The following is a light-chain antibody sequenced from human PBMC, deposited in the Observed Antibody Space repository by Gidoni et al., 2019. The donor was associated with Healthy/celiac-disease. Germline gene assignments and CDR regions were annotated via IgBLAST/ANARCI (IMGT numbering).Light chain of an antibody. CDR2: GAS. CDR1: QSVSSN. Sequence: EIVMTQSPATLSVSPGERATLSCRASQSVSSNLAWYQQKPGQAPRVLIYGASTRATGIPARCSGSGSGTEFTLNISSLKSEDFAVYYCQQYNNWPPYTFGQGTKLEI. J-gene: IGKJ2*01. CDR3: QQYNNWPPYT. V-gene: IGKV3-15*01.